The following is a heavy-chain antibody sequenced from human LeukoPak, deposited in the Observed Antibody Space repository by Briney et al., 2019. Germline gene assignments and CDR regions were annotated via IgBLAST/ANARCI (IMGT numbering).Heavy chain of an antibody. Sequence: PGGSLRLSCAASGFSFSTADMHWVRQAPGKGLEWVAFLRSGGNDKYYAGSVKGRFTISRDNSKNTLFLQMNSLRAEDTAVYYCARRVRLTGTIDYWGQGTLVTVSS. CDR2: LRSGGNDK. J-gene: IGHJ4*02. CDR3: ARRVRLTGTIDY. CDR1: GFSFSTAD. D-gene: IGHD1-20*01. V-gene: IGHV3-30*02.